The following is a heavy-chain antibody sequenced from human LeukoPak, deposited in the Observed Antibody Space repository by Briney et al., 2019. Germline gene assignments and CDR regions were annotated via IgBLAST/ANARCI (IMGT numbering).Heavy chain of an antibody. Sequence: GASVKVSCKASGYTFTSYDINWVRQATGQGLEWMGWMNPNSGNTGYAQKFQGRVTMTRNTSISTAYKELSSLRSEDTAVYYCGRGQGGWHGLDFDYWGQGTVVSVSS. V-gene: IGHV1-8*01. CDR1: GYTFTSYD. CDR3: GRGQGGWHGLDFDY. J-gene: IGHJ4*02. CDR2: MNPNSGNT. D-gene: IGHD6-19*01.